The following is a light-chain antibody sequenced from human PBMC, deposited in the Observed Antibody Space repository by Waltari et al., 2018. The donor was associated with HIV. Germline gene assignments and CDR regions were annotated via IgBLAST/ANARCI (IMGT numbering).Light chain of an antibody. Sequence: QSALTQPPSASGSPGQSVTISCTGTSSDVGNYTYVSWYQQHPGHAPKIMIFEVSRRPSGVPHRFSGSKSGTTASLTVSGLQAEDEADYYCTSYGGINNYVVFGGGTKLTVL. CDR1: SSDVGNYTY. J-gene: IGLJ2*01. CDR3: TSYGGINNYVV. CDR2: EVS. V-gene: IGLV2-8*01.